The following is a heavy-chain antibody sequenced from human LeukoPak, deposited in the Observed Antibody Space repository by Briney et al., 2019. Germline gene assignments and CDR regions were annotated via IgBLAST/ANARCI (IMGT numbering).Heavy chain of an antibody. J-gene: IGHJ3*02. Sequence: GASVKVSCKASGYTFTSYGINWVRQAPGQGLEWMGWISTYNGDTNYAQKLQDRVTMTTDTSTSTAYMELRSLRSDDTAVYYCARGLQENLAWLKAFSAFDIWGQGTMVTVSS. V-gene: IGHV1-18*01. CDR3: ARGLQENLAWLKAFSAFDI. D-gene: IGHD5-24*01. CDR1: GYTFTSYG. CDR2: ISTYNGDT.